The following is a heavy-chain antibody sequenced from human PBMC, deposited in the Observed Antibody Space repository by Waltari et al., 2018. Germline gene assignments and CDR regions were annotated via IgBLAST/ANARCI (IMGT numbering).Heavy chain of an antibody. J-gene: IGHJ4*02. CDR1: GGSFSGYY. V-gene: IGHV4-34*01. D-gene: IGHD6-13*01. CDR3: ARVGRYSSSWYYFDY. Sequence: QVQLQQWGAGLLKPSETLSLTCAVYGGSFSGYYWSWIRQPPGKGLEWIGEINHSGSTNYNPSLKSRVTISVDTSKNQFSLKLSSVTAADTAVYYCARVGRYSSSWYYFDYWGQGTLVTVSS. CDR2: INHSGST.